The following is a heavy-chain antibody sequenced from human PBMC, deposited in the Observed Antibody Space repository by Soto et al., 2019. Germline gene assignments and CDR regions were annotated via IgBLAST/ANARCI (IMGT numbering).Heavy chain of an antibody. J-gene: IGHJ6*03. V-gene: IGHV4-34*01. CDR1: GGSFSGYY. CDR3: ARGPRYYDIFTGYYRCYYYYMDG. Sequence: QVQLQQWGAGLLKPSETLSLTCAVYGGSFSGYYWSWIRQPPGKGLERIGEINHSGSTNYNPSLKSRVTISVDTSKKQFSLKLSSVTAADTAVYYWARGPRYYDIFTGYYRCYYYYMDGWGKGTTVTVSS. D-gene: IGHD3-9*01. CDR2: INHSGST.